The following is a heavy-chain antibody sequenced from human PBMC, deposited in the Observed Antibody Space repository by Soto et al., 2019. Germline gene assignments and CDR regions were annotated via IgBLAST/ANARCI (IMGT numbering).Heavy chain of an antibody. CDR2: INPNSGGT. D-gene: IGHD2-2*01. V-gene: IGHV1-2*04. CDR3: ARGVVPAAMYLNYYYGMDV. Sequence: SVKVSCKASGYTFAGYYMHWVRQAPGQGLEWMGWINPNSGGTNYAQKFQGWVTMTRDTSISTAYMELSRLRSDDTAVYYCARGVVPAAMYLNYYYGMDVWGQGTTVTVSS. J-gene: IGHJ6*02. CDR1: GYTFAGYY.